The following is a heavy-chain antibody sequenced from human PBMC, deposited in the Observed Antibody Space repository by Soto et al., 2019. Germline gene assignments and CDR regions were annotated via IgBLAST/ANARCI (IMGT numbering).Heavy chain of an antibody. CDR1: GYSFTNYW. CDR2: IDPSDSYT. CDR3: XRRLSREKAGYNAFYYYGMDV. D-gene: IGHD5-12*01. V-gene: IGHV5-10-1*01. Sequence: GESLKISCKGSGYSFTNYWINWVRQMPGKGLEWMGTIDPSDSYTNYSPSFQGHVTISVDKSVNTAYLQWSSLKASDTAMYYCXRRLSREKAGYNAFYYYGMDVWGQGTTVTVSS. J-gene: IGHJ6*02.